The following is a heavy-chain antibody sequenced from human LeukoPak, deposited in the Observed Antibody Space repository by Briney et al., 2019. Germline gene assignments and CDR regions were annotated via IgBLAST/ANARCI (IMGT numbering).Heavy chain of an antibody. CDR1: GFTVSSNY. CDR3: ARDPARFYYFDY. V-gene: IGHV3-21*01. Sequence: GGSLRLSCAASGFTVSSNYMNWVRKAPGKGLEWVSSISSSSSYIYYTDSVKGRLTISRDNAKSSLYLQMNSLRAEDTAIYYCARDPARFYYFDYWGQGTLVTVSS. CDR2: ISSSSSYI. J-gene: IGHJ4*02.